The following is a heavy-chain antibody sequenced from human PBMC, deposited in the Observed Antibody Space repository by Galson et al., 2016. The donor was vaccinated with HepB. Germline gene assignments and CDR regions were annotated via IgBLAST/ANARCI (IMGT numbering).Heavy chain of an antibody. J-gene: IGHJ4*02. D-gene: IGHD4-17*01. Sequence: LRLSCAASGFTFSSYYMSWVRQAPGTGLEWVAEIKGDESAKQYVDSVKGRFTISRDNAKNSLYLQMNSLRVDDTAVYHCAKHHGDQPGVDYWGQGTLVTVSS. CDR3: AKHHGDQPGVDY. V-gene: IGHV3-7*03. CDR2: IKGDESAK. CDR1: GFTFSSYY.